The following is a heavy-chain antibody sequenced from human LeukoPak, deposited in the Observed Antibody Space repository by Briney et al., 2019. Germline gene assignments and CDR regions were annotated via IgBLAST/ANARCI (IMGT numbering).Heavy chain of an antibody. Sequence: PSQTLSLTCTVSGGSISRGDYYWSWIRQPPGKGLEWIGYIYYSGSTYYNPSLKRRVTISVDTSKNQFSLKLSSVTAADTAVYYCARGGSSRFPFLDYWGQGTLVTVSS. CDR1: GGSISRGDYY. J-gene: IGHJ4*02. CDR3: ARGGSSRFPFLDY. D-gene: IGHD6-13*01. V-gene: IGHV4-30-4*08. CDR2: IYYSGST.